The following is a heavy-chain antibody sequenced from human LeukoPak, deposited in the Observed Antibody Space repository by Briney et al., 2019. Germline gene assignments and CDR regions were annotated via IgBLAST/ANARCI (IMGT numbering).Heavy chain of an antibody. CDR1: GYTFTGYY. D-gene: IGHD2-21*02. CDR3: ARDPPGVVVTALAFDI. V-gene: IGHV1-2*02. J-gene: IGHJ3*02. CDR2: INPNSGGT. Sequence: ASVEVSCKASGYTFTGYYMHWVRQAPGQGLEWMGWINPNSGGTNYAQKFQGRVTMTRDTSISTAYMELSRLRSDDTAVYYCARDPPGVVVTALAFDIWGQGTMVTVSS.